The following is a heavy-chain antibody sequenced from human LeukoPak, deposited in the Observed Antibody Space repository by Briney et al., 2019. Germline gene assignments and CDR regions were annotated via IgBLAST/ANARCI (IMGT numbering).Heavy chain of an antibody. CDR3: VTGGNRYFDY. D-gene: IGHD4-23*01. CDR1: GFTVSSNY. Sequence: TGGSLRLSGAASGFTVSSNYMSWVRQAPGKGLEWVSIIYSGGGTYYADSVKGRFTISRDNSKNTLYLQMNSLRTEDTAVYYCVTGGNRYFDYWGQGTLVTVSS. J-gene: IGHJ4*02. V-gene: IGHV3-66*02. CDR2: IYSGGGT.